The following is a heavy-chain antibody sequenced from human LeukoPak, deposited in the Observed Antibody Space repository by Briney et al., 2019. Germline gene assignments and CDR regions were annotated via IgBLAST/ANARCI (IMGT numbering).Heavy chain of an antibody. CDR3: VRDKGSGWFDY. CDR1: GFIFSNYG. Sequence: GGSLRLSCAASGFIFSNYGMHWVRQAPGKRLEWVAVIWNDGSETFHADSVKGRFTISRDNAKNSLYLQMNSLRAEDTAVYYCVRDKGSGWFDYWGQGTLVTVSS. V-gene: IGHV3-33*01. J-gene: IGHJ4*02. D-gene: IGHD6-19*01. CDR2: IWNDGSET.